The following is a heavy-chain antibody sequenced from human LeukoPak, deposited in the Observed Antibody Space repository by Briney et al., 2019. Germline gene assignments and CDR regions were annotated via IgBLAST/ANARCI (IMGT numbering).Heavy chain of an antibody. J-gene: IGHJ4*02. CDR2: IYYSGST. V-gene: IGHV4-59*01. CDR3: ARAGLYYDFWSGLDY. Sequence: KPSETLSLTCTVSGGSISSYYWSWIRQPPGKGLEWIGYIYYSGSTNYNPSLKSRVTISVDTSKNQFSLKLSSVTAADTAVYYCARAGLYYDFWSGLDYWGQGTLVTVS. CDR1: GGSISSYY. D-gene: IGHD3-3*01.